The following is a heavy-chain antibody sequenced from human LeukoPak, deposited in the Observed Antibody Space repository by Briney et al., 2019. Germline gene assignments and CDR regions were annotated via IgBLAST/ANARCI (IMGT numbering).Heavy chain of an antibody. J-gene: IGHJ5*02. CDR2: IYYSGST. CDR3: ARDLSVGSWFDP. Sequence: PSETLSLTCTVSGGSISSYYWSWIRQPPGKGLEWIGYIYYSGSTNYNPSLKSRVTISVDTSKNQFSLKLSSVTAADTAVYYCARDLSVGSWFDPWGQGTLVTVSS. V-gene: IGHV4-59*01. D-gene: IGHD3-16*02. CDR1: GGSISSYY.